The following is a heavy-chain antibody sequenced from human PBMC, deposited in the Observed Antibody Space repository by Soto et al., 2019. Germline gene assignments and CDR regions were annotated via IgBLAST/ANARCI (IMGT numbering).Heavy chain of an antibody. D-gene: IGHD3-3*01. CDR1: GFTFSSYS. Sequence: EVQLVASGGGLVKPGGSLRLSCAASGFTFSSYSMNWVRQAPGKGLEWVSSISSSTSYIYYADSVKGRFTISRDNTKNSLYLQMYSLRAEDTAVYYCARDFVPGSTLFANYGPTWCMGFWGQGTTVTVS. V-gene: IGHV3-21*06. J-gene: IGHJ6*02. CDR3: ARDFVPGSTLFANYGPTWCMGF. CDR2: ISSSTSYI.